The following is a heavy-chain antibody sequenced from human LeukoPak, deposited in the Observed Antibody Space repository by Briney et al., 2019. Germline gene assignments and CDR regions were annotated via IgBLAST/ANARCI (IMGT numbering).Heavy chain of an antibody. J-gene: IGHJ4*02. CDR1: GFPFSNAW. Sequence: GGSLRLSCVASGFPFSNAWMSWVRQVPGMGLEWVGRIKSKTNGETTDYGTPMKGRFTISRDDSKNTLFLQMNSLRPEDTAVYYCNTDSLIVNYWGQGTLVTVSS. CDR2: IKSKTNGETT. D-gene: IGHD3-16*01. CDR3: NTDSLIVNY. V-gene: IGHV3-15*01.